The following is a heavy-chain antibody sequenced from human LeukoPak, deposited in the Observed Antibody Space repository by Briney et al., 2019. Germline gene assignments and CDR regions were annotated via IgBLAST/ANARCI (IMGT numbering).Heavy chain of an antibody. Sequence: PGGSLRLSCAASGFTFSDHYVDWVRQAPGEGLEWVGRTRNKAHSFTTEYAASVKGRFTISRDDSKNSLYLQMNSLKTEDTAVYCCARIAVTGGGYFDYWGQGTLVTVSS. D-gene: IGHD6-19*01. V-gene: IGHV3-72*01. CDR1: GFTFSDHY. CDR2: TRNKAHSFTT. J-gene: IGHJ4*02. CDR3: ARIAVTGGGYFDY.